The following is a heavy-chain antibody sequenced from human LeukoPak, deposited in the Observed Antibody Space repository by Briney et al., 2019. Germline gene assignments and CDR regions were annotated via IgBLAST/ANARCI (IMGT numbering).Heavy chain of an antibody. Sequence: PGGSLTLSCAASGFTFSSYAMDWVRQAPGKGLEWVAVISYDGSNNYYADSVKGRFTISRDNSKNTLYLQMNSLRAEDTAVYYCAKDPSYYYDSSGSPVGWGQGTLVTVSS. J-gene: IGHJ4*02. CDR3: AKDPSYYYDSSGSPVG. D-gene: IGHD3-22*01. CDR1: GFTFSSYA. CDR2: ISYDGSNN. V-gene: IGHV3-30*18.